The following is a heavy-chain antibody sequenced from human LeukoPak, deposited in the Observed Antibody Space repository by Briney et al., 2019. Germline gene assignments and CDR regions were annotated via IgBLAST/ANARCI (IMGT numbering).Heavy chain of an antibody. CDR1: GFTFSSYA. V-gene: IGHV3-64*01. J-gene: IGHJ4*02. CDR2: ISSSGGST. D-gene: IGHD6-13*01. CDR3: GCIAAAGTA. Sequence: PGGSLRLSCAASGFTFSSYAMHWVRQAPGKGLEYVSAISSSGGSTYYANSVKGRFTISRDNSKNTLYLQMGSLRAEDMAVYYFGCIAAAGTAWGQGTLVTVSS.